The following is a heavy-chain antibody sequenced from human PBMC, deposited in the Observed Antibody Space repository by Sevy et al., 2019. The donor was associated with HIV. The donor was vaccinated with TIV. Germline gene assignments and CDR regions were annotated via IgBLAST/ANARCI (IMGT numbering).Heavy chain of an antibody. Sequence: GWSLRLSCAASGFTFSANWMNWVRQAPGKGLEWVANIKADGSDKHYVDSVEGRFTISRDNAKNLLFLQMNSLRVEDTAVYYCAHEKVGRFESWGQGTLVTVSS. CDR2: IKADGSDK. V-gene: IGHV3-7*01. CDR1: GFTFSANW. CDR3: AHEKVGRFES. J-gene: IGHJ4*02. D-gene: IGHD1-26*01.